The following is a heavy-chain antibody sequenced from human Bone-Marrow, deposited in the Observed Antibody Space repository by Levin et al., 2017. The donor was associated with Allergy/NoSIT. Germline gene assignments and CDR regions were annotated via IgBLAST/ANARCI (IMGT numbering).Heavy chain of an antibody. CDR2: IIPMFGSE. CDR1: GGTFSTYA. V-gene: IGHV1-69*06. Sequence: GASVKVSCTASGGTFSTYAITWVRQAPGQGLEWMGSIIPMFGSENYAQEFLGRVTISADTSTCTVFLELKTLRSDDTAIYYCARTHNWYFDLWCRGSLVTVTS. CDR3: ARTHNWYFDL. J-gene: IGHJ2*01.